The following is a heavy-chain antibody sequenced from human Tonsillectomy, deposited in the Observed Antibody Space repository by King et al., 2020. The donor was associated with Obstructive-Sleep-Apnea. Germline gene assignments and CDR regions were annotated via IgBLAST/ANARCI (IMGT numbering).Heavy chain of an antibody. J-gene: IGHJ4*02. D-gene: IGHD3-22*01. CDR1: GFTFSSYS. V-gene: IGHV3-21*01. Sequence: VQLVESGGGLVKPGGSLRLSCAASGFTFSSYSMNWVRQAPGKGLELVSSISSSSSYIYYADSVKGRFTISRDNAKNSLYLQMNSLRAEDTAVYYCARDEQPHYYDSSGYYNYWGQGTLVTVSS. CDR2: ISSSSSYI. CDR3: ARDEQPHYYDSSGYYNY.